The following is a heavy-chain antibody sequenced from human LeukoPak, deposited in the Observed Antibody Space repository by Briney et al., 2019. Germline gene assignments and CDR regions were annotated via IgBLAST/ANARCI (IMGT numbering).Heavy chain of an antibody. V-gene: IGHV4-61*02. CDR3: ARPLIGIGIVVAGYNWFDP. D-gene: IGHD2-2*01. Sequence: SETLSLTCTVSGGSISNSLYYWSWIRQPAGKGLEWIGRIYTSGSTNCNPSLKSRVTISVDTSKNQFSLKLRSVTAADTAVYYCARPLIGIGIVVAGYNWFDPWGQGTLVTVSS. CDR2: IYTSGST. J-gene: IGHJ5*02. CDR1: GGSISNSLYY.